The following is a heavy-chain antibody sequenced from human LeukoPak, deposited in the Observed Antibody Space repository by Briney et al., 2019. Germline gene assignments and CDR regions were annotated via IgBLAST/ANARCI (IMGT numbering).Heavy chain of an antibody. D-gene: IGHD3-3*01. Sequence: SETLSLTCAVYGGSFSGYYWSWIRQPPGKGLEWIGEINHSGSTNYNPSLKSRVTISVDTSKNQFSLKLSSVTAADTAVYYCARERYYDFWSGSSRSFDYWGQGTLVTVSS. CDR3: ARERYYDFWSGSSRSFDY. V-gene: IGHV4-34*01. CDR1: GGSFSGYY. J-gene: IGHJ4*02. CDR2: INHSGST.